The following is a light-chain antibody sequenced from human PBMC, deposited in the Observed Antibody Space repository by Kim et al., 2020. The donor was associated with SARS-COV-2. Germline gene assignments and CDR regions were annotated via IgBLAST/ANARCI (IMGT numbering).Light chain of an antibody. CDR1: QSISRY. CDR2: GAS. Sequence: DIQMTQLPSSLSASVGDRVTITCRASQSISRYISWYQQKPGKAPKLLIRGASTLQSGVPSRFSGSGSWTDFTLTISALQPEDCATYFCQHSDNTPLFGPGTKVDI. J-gene: IGKJ3*01. CDR3: QHSDNTPL. V-gene: IGKV1-39*01.